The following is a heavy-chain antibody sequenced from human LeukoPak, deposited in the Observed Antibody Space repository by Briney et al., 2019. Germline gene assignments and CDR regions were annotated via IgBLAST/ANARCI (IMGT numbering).Heavy chain of an antibody. CDR1: GFTFSSYS. V-gene: IGHV3-21*01. CDR3: ARGGLRHNWFDP. CDR2: ISSSSSYI. J-gene: IGHJ5*02. D-gene: IGHD3-10*01. Sequence: PGGSLRLSCAASGFTFSSYSMNWVRQAPGKGLEWVSSISSSSSYIYYADSVKGRITISRDNAKNSLYLQMNSLRAEDTAVYYCARGGLRHNWFDPWGQGTLVTVSS.